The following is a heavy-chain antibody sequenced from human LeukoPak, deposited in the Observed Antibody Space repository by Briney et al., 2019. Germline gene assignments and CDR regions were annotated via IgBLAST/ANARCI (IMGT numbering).Heavy chain of an antibody. CDR2: ITSSSNTI. Sequence: GGSLRLSCAASGFTFSSYNMNWVRQAPGKGLEWVSYITSSSNTIYYADSVKGRFTISRDNAKNSLYLQMNSLRVEDTAVYYCARRKDWCTSSSCHFDYWGQGTLVTVSS. V-gene: IGHV3-48*01. D-gene: IGHD2-2*01. CDR1: GFTFSSYN. J-gene: IGHJ4*02. CDR3: ARRKDWCTSSSCHFDY.